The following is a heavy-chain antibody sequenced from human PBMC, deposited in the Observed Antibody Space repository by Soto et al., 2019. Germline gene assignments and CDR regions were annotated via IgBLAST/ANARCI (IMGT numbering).Heavy chain of an antibody. D-gene: IGHD2-15*01. CDR2: IYWDDDK. J-gene: IGHJ5*02. CDR3: ARRRGYCSGGSCYSIWFDP. V-gene: IGHV2-5*02. CDR1: GFSLSTSGVG. Sequence: QITLKESGPTLVKPTQTLTLTCTFSGFSLSTSGVGVGWIRQPPGKALEWLALIYWDDDKRYSPSLKSRLTSPKDTSKNQVVLTMTNMDPVDTATYYCARRRGYCSGGSCYSIWFDPWGQGTLVTVSS.